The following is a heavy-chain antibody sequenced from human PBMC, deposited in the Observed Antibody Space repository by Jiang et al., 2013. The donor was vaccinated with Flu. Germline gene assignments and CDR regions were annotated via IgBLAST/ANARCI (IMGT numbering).Heavy chain of an antibody. Sequence: SGPGLVKPSETLSLTCTVSGGSISSSSYYWGWIRQPPGKGLEWIGSIYYSGSTYYNPSLKSRVTISVDTSKNQSSLKLSSVTAADTAVYYCARHVGYYGSGTRLAGGWFDPWGQGALVTVSS. CDR1: GGSISSSSYY. CDR2: IYYSGST. D-gene: IGHD3-10*01. V-gene: IGHV4-39*01. CDR3: ARHVGYYGSGTRLAGGWFDP. J-gene: IGHJ5*02.